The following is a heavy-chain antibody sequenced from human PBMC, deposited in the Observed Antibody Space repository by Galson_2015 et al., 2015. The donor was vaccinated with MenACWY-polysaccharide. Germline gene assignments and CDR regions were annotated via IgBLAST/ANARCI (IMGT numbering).Heavy chain of an antibody. V-gene: IGHV3-11*01. Sequence: SLRLSCAASGFTFSTYWMHWVRQAPGKGLEWLSYISKSGDSIYYGDSVKGRFAISRDNAKNSLYLQLNSLEVEDTAIYYCARGHYGLDVWGQGTTVTVSS. CDR3: ARGHYGLDV. CDR2: ISKSGDSI. J-gene: IGHJ6*02. CDR1: GFTFSTYW.